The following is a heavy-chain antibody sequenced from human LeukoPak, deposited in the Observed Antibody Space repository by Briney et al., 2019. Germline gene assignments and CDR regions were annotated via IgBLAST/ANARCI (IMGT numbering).Heavy chain of an antibody. V-gene: IGHV3-30*04. CDR3: MSVGSSGRGDY. D-gene: IGHD6-19*01. Sequence: GGSLRLSCAASGFTFSSYAMHWVRQAPGKGLEWAAVISYDGSNKYYADSVKGRFTISRDNSKNTLFVQMDSLRIEDTAVYYCMSVGSSGRGDYWGQGTLVTVSS. CDR1: GFTFSSYA. CDR2: ISYDGSNK. J-gene: IGHJ4*02.